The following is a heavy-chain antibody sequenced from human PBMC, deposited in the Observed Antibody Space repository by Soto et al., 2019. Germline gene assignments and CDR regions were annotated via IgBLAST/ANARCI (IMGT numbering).Heavy chain of an antibody. Sequence: SETLSLTCAVSGGSISSGGYSWSWIRQPPGKGLEWIGYIYHSGSTYYNPSLKSRVTISVDRSKNQFSLKLSSVTAADTAVYYFDRSQNKVTSYAYCGQGTLVTVSS. CDR3: DRSQNKVTSYAY. D-gene: IGHD2-21*02. CDR1: GGSISSGGYS. CDR2: IYHSGST. V-gene: IGHV4-30-2*01. J-gene: IGHJ4*02.